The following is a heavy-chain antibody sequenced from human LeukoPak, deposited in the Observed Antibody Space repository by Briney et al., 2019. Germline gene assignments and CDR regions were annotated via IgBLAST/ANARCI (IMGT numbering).Heavy chain of an antibody. D-gene: IGHD4-17*01. CDR1: GFNFNDYY. Sequence: GGSLRLSCTASGFNFNDYYMSWIRQAPGKGLEWISYISSSGSSIDYADSVKGRFTISRDNAKNSLYLQMNSLRAEHTAVYYCAVTTVGFALDYWGQGTLVTVSS. J-gene: IGHJ4*02. CDR2: ISSSGSSI. CDR3: AVTTVGFALDY. V-gene: IGHV3-11*04.